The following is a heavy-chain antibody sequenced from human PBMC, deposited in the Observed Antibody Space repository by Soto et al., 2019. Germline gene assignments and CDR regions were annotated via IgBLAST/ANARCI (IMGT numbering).Heavy chain of an antibody. D-gene: IGHD2-8*02. V-gene: IGHV4-34*01. Sequence: SLSRIVAGYGRAFLGYYWTWIRQPPGTGLEWIGEINHSGSTNYNPSLKSRVTISVDTSKNQFSLKLTSVTAADTAVYYCARDKITGLFDYWGQG. CDR2: INHSGST. CDR3: ARDKITGLFDY. CDR1: GRAFLGYY. J-gene: IGHJ4*02.